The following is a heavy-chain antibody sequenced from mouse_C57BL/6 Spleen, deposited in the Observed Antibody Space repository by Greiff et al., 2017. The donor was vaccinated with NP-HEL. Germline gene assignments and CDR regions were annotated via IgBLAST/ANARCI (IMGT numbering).Heavy chain of an antibody. V-gene: IGHV14-1*01. D-gene: IGHD1-1*01. CDR3: TSISTVVSYWYFEV. Sequence: VQLQQSGAELVRPGASVKLSCTASGFNIKDYYMHWVKQRPEQGLEWIGRIDPEDGDNEYAPKFQGKATMTADPSSNTAYLQLSSLPSEDTAGYYCTSISTVVSYWYFEVWGTGTTVTVSS. J-gene: IGHJ1*03. CDR1: GFNIKDYY. CDR2: IDPEDGDN.